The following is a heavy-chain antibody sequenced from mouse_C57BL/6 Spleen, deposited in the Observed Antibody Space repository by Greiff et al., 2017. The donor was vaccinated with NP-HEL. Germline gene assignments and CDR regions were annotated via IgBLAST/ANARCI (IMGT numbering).Heavy chain of an antibody. CDR3: ASNLHESLMDY. V-gene: IGHV2-2*01. CDR2: IWSGGST. J-gene: IGHJ4*01. Sequence: QVQLKESGPGLVQPSQRLSITCTASGFSLTSYGVHWVRQSPGKGLEWLGVIWSGGSTDYNAAFISRLSISKDNSKSQVFFKMNILQADDTAIYYCASNLHESLMDYWGQGTSVTVSS. CDR1: GFSLTSYG.